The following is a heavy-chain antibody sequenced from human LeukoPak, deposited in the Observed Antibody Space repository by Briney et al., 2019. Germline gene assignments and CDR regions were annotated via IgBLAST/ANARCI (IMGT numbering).Heavy chain of an antibody. D-gene: IGHD3-22*01. CDR1: GFTFSSYA. CDR2: ISGSGGST. V-gene: IGHV3-23*01. CDR3: AKNRGSGYYSDAFDI. Sequence: GGSLRLSCAASGFTFSSYAMSWVRQAPGKGLEWVSAISGSGGSTYYADSVKGRFTISRDNSKNTLYLQMNSLRAEDTAVCYCAKNRGSGYYSDAFDIWGQGTMVTVSS. J-gene: IGHJ3*02.